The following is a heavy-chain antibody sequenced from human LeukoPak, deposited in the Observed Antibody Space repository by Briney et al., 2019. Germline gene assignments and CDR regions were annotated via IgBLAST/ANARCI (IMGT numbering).Heavy chain of an antibody. V-gene: IGHV1-46*01. CDR3: AREIGYCSSTSCYKRAFDI. CDR1: GYTFTSYY. Sequence: ASVKVSCKASGYTFTSYYMHWVRQAPGQGLEWMGIINPSGGSTSYAQEFQGRVTMTRDTSTSTVYMELSSLRSEDTAVYYCAREIGYCSSTSCYKRAFDIWGQGTMVTVSS. J-gene: IGHJ3*02. CDR2: INPSGGST. D-gene: IGHD2-2*02.